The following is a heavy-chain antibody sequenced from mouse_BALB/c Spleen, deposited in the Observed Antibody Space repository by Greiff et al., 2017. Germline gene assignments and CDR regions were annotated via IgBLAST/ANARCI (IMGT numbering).Heavy chain of an antibody. CDR2: ISYDGSN. J-gene: IGHJ1*01. CDR1: GYSITSGYY. CDR3: ARRYDWYFDV. Sequence: EVQVVESGPGLVKPSQSLSLTCSVTGYSITSGYYWNWIRQFPGNKLEWMGYISYDGSNNYNPSLKNRISITRDTSKNQFFLKLNSVTTEDTATYYCARRYDWYFDVWGAGTTVTVSS. D-gene: IGHD2-14*01. V-gene: IGHV3-6*02.